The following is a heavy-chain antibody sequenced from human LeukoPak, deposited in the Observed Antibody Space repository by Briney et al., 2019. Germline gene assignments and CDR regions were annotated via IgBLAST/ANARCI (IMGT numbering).Heavy chain of an antibody. CDR1: GFTFSSYG. D-gene: IGHD3-22*01. V-gene: IGHV3-33*01. Sequence: GRSLRLSCAASGFTFSSYGMHWVRQAPGKGLEWVAVIWYDGSNKCYADSVKGRFTISRDNSKNTLYLQMNSLRAEDTAVYYCARDISLMYSSGYYRSGAFDIWGQGTMVTVSS. CDR2: IWYDGSNK. CDR3: ARDISLMYSSGYYRSGAFDI. J-gene: IGHJ3*02.